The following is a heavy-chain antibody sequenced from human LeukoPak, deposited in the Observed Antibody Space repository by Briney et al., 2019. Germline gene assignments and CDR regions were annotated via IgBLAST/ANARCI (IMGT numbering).Heavy chain of an antibody. J-gene: IGHJ4*02. Sequence: SETLSLTCTVSGGSISSSSYYWGWIRQPPGKGLEWIGSIYYSGSTYYNPSLKSRVTISVDTSKNQFSLKLTSVTAADTAVYYCAREVVVTAIPFDFWGQGILVTVSS. V-gene: IGHV4-39*07. CDR1: GGSISSSSYY. CDR2: IYYSGST. CDR3: AREVVVTAIPFDF. D-gene: IGHD2-21*02.